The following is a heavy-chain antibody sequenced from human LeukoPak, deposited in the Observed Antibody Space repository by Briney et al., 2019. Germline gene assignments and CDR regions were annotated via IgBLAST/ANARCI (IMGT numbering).Heavy chain of an antibody. D-gene: IGHD3-10*01. CDR3: ARGITMVRGVIISALFDY. J-gene: IGHJ4*02. V-gene: IGHV3-7*04. Sequence: GGSLRLSCAASGFTFSSYWMSWVRQAPGKGLEWVANIKQDGSEKYYVDSVKGRFTISRDNAKNSLYLQMNSLRAEDTAVYYCARGITMVRGVIISALFDYWGQGTLATVSS. CDR1: GFTFSSYW. CDR2: IKQDGSEK.